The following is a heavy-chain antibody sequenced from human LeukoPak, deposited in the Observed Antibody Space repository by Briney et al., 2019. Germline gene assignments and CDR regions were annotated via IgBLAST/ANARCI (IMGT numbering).Heavy chain of an antibody. D-gene: IGHD4-17*01. V-gene: IGHV3-7*01. Sequence: PGGSLRLSCAASGFTFSRNRVTWVRQAPGKGLEWVANIKQDGSEKYYADSVKGRFTISRDNAKNSLYLQMNSLRAEDTAVYYCARGPRVTTLNYYYYMDVWGKGTTVTVSS. CDR1: GFTFSRNR. CDR2: IKQDGSEK. J-gene: IGHJ6*03. CDR3: ARGPRVTTLNYYYYMDV.